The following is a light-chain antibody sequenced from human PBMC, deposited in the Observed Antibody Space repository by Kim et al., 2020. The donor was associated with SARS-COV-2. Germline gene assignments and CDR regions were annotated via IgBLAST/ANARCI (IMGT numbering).Light chain of an antibody. CDR2: EDD. CDR3: QSYNRDNVI. Sequence: GKTVTISSPRSSGSIDDNYVQWYQQRPGGVPTTVIYEDDQRPSGVSDRFSGSIDNSSNSASLTISGLRTEDEADYYCQSYNRDNVIFGGGTQLTVL. CDR1: SGSIDDNY. J-gene: IGLJ2*01. V-gene: IGLV6-57*03.